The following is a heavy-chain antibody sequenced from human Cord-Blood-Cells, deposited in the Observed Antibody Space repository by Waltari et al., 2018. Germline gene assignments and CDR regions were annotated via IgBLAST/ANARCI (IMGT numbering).Heavy chain of an antibody. J-gene: IGHJ4*02. V-gene: IGHV4-39*01. Sequence: QRQRQESGPGLVKHSATLSITCPVCGGAISSSGHYVGGLRQPPGKGLEWIGSIYYSGSTYYHPSLKSRVTISVDTSKNQFSLKLSSVTAADTAVYYCARHSGIVGATFDYWGQGTLVTVSS. CDR2: IYYSGST. CDR3: ARHSGIVGATFDY. CDR1: GGAISSSGHY. D-gene: IGHD1-26*01.